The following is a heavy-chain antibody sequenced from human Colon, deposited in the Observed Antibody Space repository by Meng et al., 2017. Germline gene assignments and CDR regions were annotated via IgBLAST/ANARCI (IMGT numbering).Heavy chain of an antibody. J-gene: IGHJ5*02. CDR2: IDHFGIS. D-gene: IGHD4-17*01. CDR1: GGSSSGFY. CDR3: ATGLRHGDWFDP. Sequence: VQIQQGGAGLLKPSETLSLTCAVSGGSSSGFYWSWIRQPPGKGLEWIGEIDHFGISNYNSSLKGRLTMSVDTSKKQISLTLTSVTAADTAVYYCATGLRHGDWFDPWGPGTLVTVSS. V-gene: IGHV4-34*02.